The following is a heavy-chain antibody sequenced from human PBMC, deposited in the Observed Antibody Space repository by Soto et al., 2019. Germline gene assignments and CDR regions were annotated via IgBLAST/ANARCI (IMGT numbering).Heavy chain of an antibody. Sequence: QVQLQESGPGLVKPSQTLSLTCTVSGGSISSGGYYWSWVRQHPGKGLEWIGYIYFSGSTYYNPSLKSRVTISVDTSKNQFSLKLSSVTAADTAVYYCARSPHIQLWSYPSDYWGQGTLVTVSS. V-gene: IGHV4-31*03. CDR3: ARSPHIQLWSYPSDY. J-gene: IGHJ4*02. D-gene: IGHD5-18*01. CDR1: GGSISSGGYY. CDR2: IYFSGST.